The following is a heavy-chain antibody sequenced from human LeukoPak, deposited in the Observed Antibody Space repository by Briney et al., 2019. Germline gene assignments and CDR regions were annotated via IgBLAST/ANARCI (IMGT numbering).Heavy chain of an antibody. J-gene: IGHJ3*02. CDR1: GYTFTSYY. CDR3: ARAGVWDYSDSSGYHNAAFDI. D-gene: IGHD3-22*01. Sequence: ASVKVSCKTSGYTFTSYYMHWVRQAPGQGLEWMGWINPSSGGTNYAQKFQGRVTVTRDTSISTAYMDLSRLRSDDTAVYYCARAGVWDYSDSSGYHNAAFDIWGQGTMVTVSS. CDR2: INPSSGGT. V-gene: IGHV1-2*02.